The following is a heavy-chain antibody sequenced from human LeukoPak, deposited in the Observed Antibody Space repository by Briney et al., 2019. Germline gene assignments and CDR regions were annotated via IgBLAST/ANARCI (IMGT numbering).Heavy chain of an antibody. CDR2: IKQEGSEK. Sequence: GGSLRLSCAASGFTFSSYWMSWVRQAPGKGLEWVANIKQEGSEKYYVDSVKGRFTISRDNAKNSLYRQMNSLRAEDTAVYYCARVRGSSYFDYWGQGTLVTVSS. CDR1: GFTFSSYW. J-gene: IGHJ4*02. CDR3: ARVRGSSYFDY. D-gene: IGHD6-6*01. V-gene: IGHV3-7*01.